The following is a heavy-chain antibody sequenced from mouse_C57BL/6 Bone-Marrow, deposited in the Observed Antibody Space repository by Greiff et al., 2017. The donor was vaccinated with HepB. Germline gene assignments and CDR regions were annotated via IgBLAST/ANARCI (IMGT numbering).Heavy chain of an antibody. D-gene: IGHD1-1*01. CDR3: ARQRNYYGSYAMDY. V-gene: IGHV5-6*02. CDR2: ISSGGSYT. CDR1: GFTFSSYG. J-gene: IGHJ4*01. Sequence: DVKLVESGGDLVKPGGSLKLSCAASGFTFSSYGMSWVSQTPDKRLEWVATISSGGSYTYYPDSVKGRFTISRDNAKNTLYLQMSSLKSEDTAMYYCARQRNYYGSYAMDYWGQGTSVTVSS.